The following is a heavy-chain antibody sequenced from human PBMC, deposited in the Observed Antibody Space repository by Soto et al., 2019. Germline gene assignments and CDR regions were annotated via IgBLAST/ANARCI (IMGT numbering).Heavy chain of an antibody. V-gene: IGHV1-69*13. CDR1: GGTFSSYA. CDR3: ASPAVPGTGFGY. CDR2: IIPIFGTA. Sequence: SVKVSCKASGGTFSSYAISWVRQAPGQGLEWMGGIIPIFGTANYAQKFQGRVTITADESASTAYMELSSLRSEDTAVYYCASPAVPGTGFGYWGQGTLVTVSS. D-gene: IGHD6-19*01. J-gene: IGHJ4*02.